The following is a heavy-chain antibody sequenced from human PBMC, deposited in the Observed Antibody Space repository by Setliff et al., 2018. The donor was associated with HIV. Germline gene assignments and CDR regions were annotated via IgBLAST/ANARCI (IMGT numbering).Heavy chain of an antibody. V-gene: IGHV1-69*13. CDR1: GGTFSSYA. J-gene: IGHJ4*02. Sequence: SVKVSCKASGGTFSSYAISWVRQAPGQGLEWMGGIIPIFGTANYAQKFQGRVTITADESTSTAYMELSSLRSEDTAVYYCASTAIAVALIDYYFDYWGQGTLVTVSS. CDR2: IIPIFGTA. CDR3: ASTAIAVALIDYYFDY. D-gene: IGHD6-19*01.